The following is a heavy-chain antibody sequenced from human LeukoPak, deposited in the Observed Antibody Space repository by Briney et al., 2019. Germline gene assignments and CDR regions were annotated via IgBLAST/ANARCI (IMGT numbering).Heavy chain of an antibody. Sequence: PGGSLRLSCAASGFTFSSYGMHWVRQAPGKGLEWVAVIWYDGSNKYYADSVKGRFTISRDNSKNTLYLQMNSLRAGDTAVYNCARGHENLFSDDYGDYWGQGTLVTVSS. V-gene: IGHV3-33*01. D-gene: IGHD3-9*01. CDR1: GFTFSSYG. J-gene: IGHJ4*02. CDR2: IWYDGSNK. CDR3: ARGHENLFSDDYGDY.